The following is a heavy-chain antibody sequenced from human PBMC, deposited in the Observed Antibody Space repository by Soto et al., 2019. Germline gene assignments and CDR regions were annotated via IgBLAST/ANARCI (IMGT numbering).Heavy chain of an antibody. V-gene: IGHV1-3*01. Sequence: WASVKVSCKASGYSFTGYAIQWVRQAPGQRLEWMGWINAGNGETKYSQKFQGRITITRDTSATTGYMEVSGLTSEDTAVYYCARRGAGTYHIDYWGQGALVTVSS. CDR1: GYSFTGYA. J-gene: IGHJ4*02. CDR3: ARRGAGTYHIDY. CDR2: INAGNGET. D-gene: IGHD1-26*01.